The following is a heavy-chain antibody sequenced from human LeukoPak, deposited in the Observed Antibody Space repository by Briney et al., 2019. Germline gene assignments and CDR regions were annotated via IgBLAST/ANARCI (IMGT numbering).Heavy chain of an antibody. CDR3: ARGIHRNYYYYMDV. J-gene: IGHJ6*03. CDR2: INHSGST. CDR1: GGSFSGYY. Sequence: SETLSLTCAVYGGSFSGYYWSWIRQPPGKGLEWIGEINHSGSTNYNPSLKSRVTISVDTSKNQFSLKLSSVTAADTAVYYCARGIHRNYYYYMDVWGKGTTVTVSS. D-gene: IGHD1-14*01. V-gene: IGHV4-34*01.